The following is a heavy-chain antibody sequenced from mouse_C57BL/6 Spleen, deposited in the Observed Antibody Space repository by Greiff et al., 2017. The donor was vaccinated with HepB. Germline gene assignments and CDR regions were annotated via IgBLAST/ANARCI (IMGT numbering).Heavy chain of an antibody. Sequence: QVQLKQSGPELVKPGASVKISCKASGYAFSSSWMNWVKQRPGKGLEWIGRIYPGDGDTNYNGKFKGKATLTADKSSSTAYMQLSSLTSEDSAVYFCASSLRSFAYWGQGTLVTVSA. CDR1: GYAFSSSW. J-gene: IGHJ3*01. CDR2: IYPGDGDT. CDR3: ASSLRSFAY. V-gene: IGHV1-82*01. D-gene: IGHD1-1*01.